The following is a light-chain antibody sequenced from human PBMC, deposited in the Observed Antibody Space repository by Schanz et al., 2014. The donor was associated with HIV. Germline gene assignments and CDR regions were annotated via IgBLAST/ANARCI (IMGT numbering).Light chain of an antibody. V-gene: IGLV1-44*01. CDR3: ATWVDSLNGWV. CDR1: TSNIGRYT. CDR2: SNS. J-gene: IGLJ3*02. Sequence: QSVLTQPPSASGTPGQRVSISCSGSTSNIGRYTVNWYQHLPGTAPKFLIYSNSQRPSGVPDRFSGSGSGASASLAISGLQSEDEADYYCATWVDSLNGWVFGGGTKLTVL.